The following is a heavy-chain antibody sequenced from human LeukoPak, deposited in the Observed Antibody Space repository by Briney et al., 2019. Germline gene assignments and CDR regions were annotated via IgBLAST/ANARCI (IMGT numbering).Heavy chain of an antibody. V-gene: IGHV3-23*01. J-gene: IGHJ4*02. CDR1: GFTFSSYA. D-gene: IGHD3-3*01. Sequence: GGSLRLSCAASGFTFSSYAISWVRQAPGKGLEWVSGISGSGGSTYYADSVKGRFTISRDNSKNTLYLQMNSLRAEDTAVYYCAKDGGKADDYWGQGTLVTVSS. CDR3: AKDGGKADDY. CDR2: ISGSGGST.